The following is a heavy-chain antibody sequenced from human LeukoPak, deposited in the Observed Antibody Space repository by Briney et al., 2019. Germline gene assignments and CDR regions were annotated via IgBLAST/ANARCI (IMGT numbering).Heavy chain of an antibody. D-gene: IGHD6-13*01. CDR2: INPTTGGT. CDR3: VTVAVRSTSWYVNY. Sequence: EASVKVSCKASGYTFSGFYMHWVRQAPGQGLEWMGWINPTTGGTNYAQKFQGRVTMTRDTSISTAYMEMSSLISDDTAVYYCVTVAVRSTSWYVNYWGQGTLVTVSS. J-gene: IGHJ4*02. V-gene: IGHV1-2*02. CDR1: GYTFSGFY.